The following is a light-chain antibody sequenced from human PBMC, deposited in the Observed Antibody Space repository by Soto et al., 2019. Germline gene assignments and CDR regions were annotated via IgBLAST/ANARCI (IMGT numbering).Light chain of an antibody. CDR2: DAS. V-gene: IGKV1-5*01. CDR3: QQYNSYLGT. CDR1: QSISSW. J-gene: IGKJ1*01. Sequence: DIQMTQSPSTLSASVGDRVTITGRASQSISSWLAWYQQKPGKAPKILIYDASSLESGVPSRFRGSGSGTECTLTISRLQPDDFETYYCQQYNSYLGTFGQGTKVDIK.